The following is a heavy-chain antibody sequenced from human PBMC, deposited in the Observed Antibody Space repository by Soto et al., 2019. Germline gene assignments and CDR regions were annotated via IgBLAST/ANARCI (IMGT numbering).Heavy chain of an antibody. CDR1: GGTFSSYA. Sequence: QVQLVQSGAEVKKPGSSVKVSCKASGGTFSSYAISWVRQAPGQGLEWMGGIIPIFGTANYAQKFQGRVTITADESTSTGYMELSSLRSEDTAVYYCEREGISGNTVKYYFDYWGQGTLVTVSS. V-gene: IGHV1-69*12. CDR2: IIPIFGTA. CDR3: EREGISGNTVKYYFDY. D-gene: IGHD4-17*01. J-gene: IGHJ4*02.